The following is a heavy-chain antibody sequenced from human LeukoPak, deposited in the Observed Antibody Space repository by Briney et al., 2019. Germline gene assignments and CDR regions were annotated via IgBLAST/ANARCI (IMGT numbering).Heavy chain of an antibody. J-gene: IGHJ5*02. V-gene: IGHV3-21*01. CDR3: ARARLGYYDEYFDP. D-gene: IGHD3-16*01. Sequence: GGSLRLSCATPGFTFSDYSMTWVRQAPGKGLEWVSSITSTSSHINYADSVRGRFTISRDNAKNALFLQMTSLTDEDTALYYCARARLGYYDEYFDPWGQGTQVTVPS. CDR1: GFTFSDYS. CDR2: ITSTSSHI.